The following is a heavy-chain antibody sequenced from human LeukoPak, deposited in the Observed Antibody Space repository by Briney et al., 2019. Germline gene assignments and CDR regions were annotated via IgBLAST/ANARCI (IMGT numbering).Heavy chain of an antibody. V-gene: IGHV3-21*06. CDR3: ARDWRDSSGKFPNDAFDI. D-gene: IGHD3-22*01. J-gene: IGHJ3*02. CDR2: ITASSTAI. Sequence: GGSLRLSCAASGFTFNTYTMNWVRQAPGKGLEWVSSITASSTAIYSADSVKGRFTISRDNAKNSLYLQMNSLRAEDTAVYYCARDWRDSSGKFPNDAFDIWGQGTMVTVSS. CDR1: GFTFNTYT.